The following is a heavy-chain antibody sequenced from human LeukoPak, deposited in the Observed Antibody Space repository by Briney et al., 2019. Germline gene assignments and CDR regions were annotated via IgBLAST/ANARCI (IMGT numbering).Heavy chain of an antibody. J-gene: IGHJ4*02. CDR2: INHSGST. V-gene: IGHV4-34*01. CDR1: GGSFSGYY. D-gene: IGHD2-2*02. Sequence: ETLSLTCTVSGGSFSGYYWRWIRQPPGKGLKWIGEINHSGSTNYNPSLKSRVTISVDTSKNQFSLKLSSVTAADTAVYYCARTPLYRPPDYWGQGTLVTVSS. CDR3: ARTPLYRPPDY.